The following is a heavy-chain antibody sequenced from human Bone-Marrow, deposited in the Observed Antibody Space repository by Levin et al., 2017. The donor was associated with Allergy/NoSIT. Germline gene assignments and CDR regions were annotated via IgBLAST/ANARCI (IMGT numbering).Heavy chain of an antibody. CDR3: ARQGYGSGSYYSDY. CDR1: GYSFTRYW. D-gene: IGHD3-10*01. CDR2: LYPGAWSP. Sequence: GESLKISCKGSGYSFTRYWIGWVRQMPGKGLEWTGTLYPGAWSPLSLPSFPFPVTFSADKSISTAYLQWSSLKASDTAIYYCARQGYGSGSYYSDYWGQGTLVTVSS. J-gene: IGHJ4*02. V-gene: IGHV5-51*01.